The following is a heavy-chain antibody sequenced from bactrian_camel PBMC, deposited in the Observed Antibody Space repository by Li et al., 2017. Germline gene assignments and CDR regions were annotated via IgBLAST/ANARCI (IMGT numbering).Heavy chain of an antibody. D-gene: IGHD6*01. V-gene: IGHV3S60*01. CDR2: IERSSVFT. J-gene: IGHJ4*01. CDR1: VPMFRNYC. CDR3: ANPPMEYGSNWFDFAY. Sequence: HVQLVESGGGSVQAGGSLRLSCAVSVPMFRNYCMAWFRQTPGKEREGVACIERSSVFTKYADSVKGRFTISRDNAKNTVYLQMNSLKPEDTAMYYCANPPMEYGSNWFDFAYWGQGTQVTVS.